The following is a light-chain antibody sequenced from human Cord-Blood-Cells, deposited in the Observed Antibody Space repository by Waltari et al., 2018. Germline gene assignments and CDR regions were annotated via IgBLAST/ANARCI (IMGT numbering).Light chain of an antibody. V-gene: IGKV1-8*01. J-gene: IGKJ3*01. CDR3: QQYYSYPPFT. CDR1: QGISSY. CDR2: AAS. Sequence: AIRITQSPSSLAASTGDRVTITCRASQGISSYLAWYQQKPGKAPKLLIDAASTLQSGVPARFSGSGSGTDFTLTISCLQSEDFATYYCQQYYSYPPFTFGPGTKVDIK.